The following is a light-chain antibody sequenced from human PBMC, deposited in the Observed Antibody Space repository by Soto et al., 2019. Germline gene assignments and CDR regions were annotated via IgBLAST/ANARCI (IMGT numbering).Light chain of an antibody. CDR3: QSYDCSLSVYV. Sequence: QSVLTQPPSVSGAPGQRVIISCTGSSSNIGAGYDVHWYQQLPGTAPKLLIYGNSNRPSGVPDRFSGSKSGTSASLAITGLQAEDDADYYCQSYDCSLSVYVFGTGTKVTVL. V-gene: IGLV1-40*01. CDR1: SSNIGAGYD. J-gene: IGLJ1*01. CDR2: GNS.